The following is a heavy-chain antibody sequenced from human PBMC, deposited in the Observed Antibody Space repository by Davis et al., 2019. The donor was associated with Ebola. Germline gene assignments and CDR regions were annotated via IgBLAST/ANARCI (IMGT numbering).Heavy chain of an antibody. D-gene: IGHD4-17*01. CDR2: ISSSGSTI. V-gene: IGHV3-48*04. CDR3: ARVSVTTVTTRWFDP. J-gene: IGHJ5*02. CDR1: GFTFSSYS. Sequence: GESLKISCAASGFTFSSYSMNWVRQAPGKGLEWVSYISSSGSTIYYADSVKGRFTISRDNAKNSLYLQMNSLRAEDTAVYYCARVSVTTVTTRWFDPWGQGTLVTVSS.